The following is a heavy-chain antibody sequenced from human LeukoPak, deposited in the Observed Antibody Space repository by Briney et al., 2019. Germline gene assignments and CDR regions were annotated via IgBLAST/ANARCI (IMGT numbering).Heavy chain of an antibody. D-gene: IGHD2/OR15-2a*01. Sequence: ASVKVSCKASGGSFSSFAISWVRQAPGQGLEWMGRITPSLGTTNYAQNFQGRVSITADKSTSTAYMELTSLRSDDTALYYCATFSAQDYWGQGTLVTVSS. CDR1: GGSFSSFA. CDR2: ITPSLGTT. J-gene: IGHJ4*02. V-gene: IGHV1-69*04. CDR3: ATFSAQDY.